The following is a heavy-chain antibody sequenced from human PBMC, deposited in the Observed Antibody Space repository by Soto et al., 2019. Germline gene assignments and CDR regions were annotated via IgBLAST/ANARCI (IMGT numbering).Heavy chain of an antibody. V-gene: IGHV2-5*01. J-gene: IGHJ6*02. CDR3: AHSRCGGDCLQSYSSHYYYGMDV. CDR2: IYWYDDK. Sequence: QITLKESGPALVKPTQTLTLTCTISGFSLSTGGVGVGWIRQPPGKALEWLALIYWYDDKRYIPSLRSRLTITKDASKNQVVLTMTNIDPVDKATYYCAHSRCGGDCLQSYSSHYYYGMDVWGQGTTVTVSS. D-gene: IGHD2-21*02. CDR1: GFSLSTGGVG.